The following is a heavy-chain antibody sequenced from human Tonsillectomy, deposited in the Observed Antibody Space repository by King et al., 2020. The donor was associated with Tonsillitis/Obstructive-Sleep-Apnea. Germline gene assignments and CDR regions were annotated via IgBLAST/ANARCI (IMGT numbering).Heavy chain of an antibody. V-gene: IGHV3-7*03. D-gene: IGHD3-22*01. J-gene: IGHJ3*02. CDR1: GFTFSNFW. Sequence: VQLVESGGGLVQPGGSLRLSCAASGFTFSNFWMSWVRQAPGKGLEWVTNIKEDGSEKYYVDSVKGRLTISRDNAKNSLYLQMNSLRAEDPAVYYCARVLDYYDSIGYRAFDIWGQGTMVTGSS. CDR2: IKEDGSEK. CDR3: ARVLDYYDSIGYRAFDI.